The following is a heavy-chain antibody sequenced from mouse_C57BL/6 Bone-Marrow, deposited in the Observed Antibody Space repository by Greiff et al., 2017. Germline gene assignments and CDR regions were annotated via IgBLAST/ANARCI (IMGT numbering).Heavy chain of an antibody. V-gene: IGHV1-42*01. CDR2: INPSTGGT. Sequence: EVQLQQSGPELVKPGASVKISCKASGYSFTGYYMNWVKQSPEKSLEWIGEINPSTGGTTYNQKFKAKATLTVDKSSSTAYMQLKSLTSEDSAVYYCARWGLRSMDYWGQGTSVTVSS. CDR3: ARWGLRSMDY. J-gene: IGHJ4*01. D-gene: IGHD1-1*01. CDR1: GYSFTGYY.